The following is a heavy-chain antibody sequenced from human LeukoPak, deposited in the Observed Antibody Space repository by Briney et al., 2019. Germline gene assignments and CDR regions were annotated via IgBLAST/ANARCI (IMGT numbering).Heavy chain of an antibody. J-gene: IGHJ4*02. V-gene: IGHV1-2*02. CDR1: GYTFTSYD. Sequence: ASVKVSCKASGYTFTSYDINWVRQATGQGLEWMGWINPNSGGTNYAQKFQGRVTMTRDTSISTAYMELSRLRSDDTAVYYCARELVEMATTNDYWGQGTLVTVSS. CDR2: INPNSGGT. CDR3: ARELVEMATTNDY. D-gene: IGHD5-24*01.